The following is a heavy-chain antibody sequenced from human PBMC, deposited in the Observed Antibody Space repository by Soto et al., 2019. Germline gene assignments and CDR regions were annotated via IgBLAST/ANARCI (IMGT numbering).Heavy chain of an antibody. D-gene: IGHD3-10*01. V-gene: IGHV4-4*02. CDR2: IYHSGSI. Sequence: QVQLQESGPGLVKPSGTLSLTCTVSNASISSRKWWTWVRQTPGKGLEWIGEIYHSGSINHNPSRTYPVTMSLAMSYNRFSLRMDSVTASGTGLYYRASAFGALLAYAFDLWGQGTVVT. CDR1: NASISSRKW. CDR3: ASAFGALLAYAFDL. J-gene: IGHJ3*01.